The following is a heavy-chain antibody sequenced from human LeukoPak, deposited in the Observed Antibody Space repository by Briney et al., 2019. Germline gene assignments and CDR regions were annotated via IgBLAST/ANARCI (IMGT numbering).Heavy chain of an antibody. Sequence: GGPLRLSCAASGFTFSSYGMHWVRQAPGKGLEWVAVISYDGSNKYYADSVKGRFTISRDNSKNTLYLQMNSLRAEDTAVYYCAKDIRSIAVAVPFDYWGQGTLVTVSS. CDR2: ISYDGSNK. J-gene: IGHJ4*02. V-gene: IGHV3-30*18. CDR1: GFTFSSYG. D-gene: IGHD6-19*01. CDR3: AKDIRSIAVAVPFDY.